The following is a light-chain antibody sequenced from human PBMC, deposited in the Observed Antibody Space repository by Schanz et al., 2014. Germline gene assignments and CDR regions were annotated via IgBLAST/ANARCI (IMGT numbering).Light chain of an antibody. CDR2: DVS. CDR3: SSYTSSSNVV. CDR1: SSDVGGYNF. Sequence: QSALTQPASVSGSPGQSITISCTGTSSDVGGYNFVSWYQQHPGKAPKVIIYDVSNRPSGVSNRFSGSKSDVTASLTISGLQAEDEADYYCSSYTSSSNVVFGGGTKVTVL. V-gene: IGLV2-14*03. J-gene: IGLJ2*01.